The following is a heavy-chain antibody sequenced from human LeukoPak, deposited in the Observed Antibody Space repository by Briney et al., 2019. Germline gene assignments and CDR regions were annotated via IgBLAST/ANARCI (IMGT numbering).Heavy chain of an antibody. Sequence: ASVKVSCKASGYTFTSYGINWVRQATGQGLEWMGWMNPNSGNTVYTQRFQGRVTMTRNTSTSTAYMELSNLRSEDTAVYYCARGRARYGMDVWGQGTTVTVSS. CDR2: MNPNSGNT. CDR1: GYTFTSYG. J-gene: IGHJ6*02. CDR3: ARGRARYGMDV. V-gene: IGHV1-8*02.